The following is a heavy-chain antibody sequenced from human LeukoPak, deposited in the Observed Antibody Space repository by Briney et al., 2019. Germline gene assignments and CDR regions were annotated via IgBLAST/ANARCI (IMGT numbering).Heavy chain of an antibody. J-gene: IGHJ4*02. D-gene: IGHD3-10*01. CDR2: IYHSGST. CDR3: ARGYGSGSHDY. CDR1: GYSISSGYY. V-gene: IGHV4-38-2*02. Sequence: SETLSLTCTVSGYSISSGYYWGWIRQPPGKGLEWIGSIYHSGSTYYNPSLKSRVTISVDTSKNQFSLKLSSVTAADTAVYYCARGYGSGSHDYWGQGTLVTVSS.